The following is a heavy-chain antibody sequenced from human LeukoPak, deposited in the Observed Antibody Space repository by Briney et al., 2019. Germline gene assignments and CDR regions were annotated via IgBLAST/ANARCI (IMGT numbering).Heavy chain of an antibody. D-gene: IGHD2-2*01. CDR1: GFTFSSYA. CDR3: ARERPDPLDAFDI. V-gene: IGHV3-30-3*01. CDR2: ISYDGSNK. J-gene: IGHJ3*02. Sequence: GRSLRLSCAASGFTFSSYAMHWVRQAPGKGLEWVAVISYDGSNKYYADSVKGRFTISRDNSKNTLYLQMNSLRAEDTAVYYCARERPDPLDAFDIWGQGTMVTVSS.